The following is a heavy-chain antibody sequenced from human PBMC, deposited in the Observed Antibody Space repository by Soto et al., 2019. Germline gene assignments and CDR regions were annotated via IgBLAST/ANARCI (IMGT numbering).Heavy chain of an antibody. Sequence: GESLKISCKGSGYSFTSYWIGWVRQMPGKGLEWMGIIYPGDSDTRYSPSFQGQVTISADRSISTAYLQWSSLKASDTAMYYCALDYYDSSVINWFDHWGQGTLVTASS. J-gene: IGHJ5*02. CDR2: IYPGDSDT. CDR1: GYSFTSYW. D-gene: IGHD3-22*01. V-gene: IGHV5-51*01. CDR3: ALDYYDSSVINWFDH.